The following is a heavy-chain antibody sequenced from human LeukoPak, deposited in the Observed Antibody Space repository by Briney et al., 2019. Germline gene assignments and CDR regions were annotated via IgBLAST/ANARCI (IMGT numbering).Heavy chain of an antibody. CDR3: ASGRYCSSTSCRDY. CDR1: GCTFSSYA. J-gene: IGHJ4*02. D-gene: IGHD2-2*01. V-gene: IGHV3-23*01. CDR2: ISGSGGST. Sequence: TGGSLRLSCAASGCTFSSYAMSWVRQAPGKGLEWVSAISGSGGSTYYADSVKGRFTISRDNSKNTLYLQMNSLRAEDTAVYYCASGRYCSSTSCRDYWGQGTLVTVSS.